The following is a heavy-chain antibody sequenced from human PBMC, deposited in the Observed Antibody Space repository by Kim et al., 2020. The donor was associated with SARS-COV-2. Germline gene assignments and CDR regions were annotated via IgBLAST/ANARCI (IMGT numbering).Heavy chain of an antibody. J-gene: IGHJ3*02. CDR2: ISGDGDST. CDR1: GFTFENYA. D-gene: IGHD6-25*01. V-gene: IGHV3-43*02. Sequence: GGSLRLSCAASGFTFENYAMHWVRQAPGKRLEWVSLISGDGDSTYYADSVKGRFTISRDNSKNSLYMQMNSLRTEDTALYYCASSFLFRGKISSCYGGLDIWGRGTMVSVSS. CDR3: ASSFLFRGKISSCYGGLDI.